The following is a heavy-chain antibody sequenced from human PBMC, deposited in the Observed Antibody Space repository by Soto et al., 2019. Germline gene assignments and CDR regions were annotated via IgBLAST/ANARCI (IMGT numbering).Heavy chain of an antibody. J-gene: IGHJ4*02. CDR1: GYSFSKYA. CDR3: ATVQPSVLSSGWYPGALDY. CDR2: IHTGDGDT. Sequence: ASVKVSCKASGYSFSKYAVQWVRQAPGQSLEWMGWIHTGDGDTKFSQKFHDRVTITRDTSATTVYMELSSLRSEDTAIYYCATVQPSVLSSGWYPGALDYWGQGTLVTV. D-gene: IGHD6-19*01. V-gene: IGHV1-3*04.